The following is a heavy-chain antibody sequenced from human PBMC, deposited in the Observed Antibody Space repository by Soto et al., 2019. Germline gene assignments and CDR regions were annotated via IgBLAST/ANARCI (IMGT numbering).Heavy chain of an antibody. CDR3: ARAPIPNWNYYGMDV. J-gene: IGHJ6*02. CDR1: GGSVNSGGYH. D-gene: IGHD1-1*01. CDR2: IYYSGGT. Sequence: PSETLSLTCTVSGGSVNSGGYHWSWIRQHPGKGLEWIGDIYYSGGTYYNPSLKSRVTISIDTSTNHFSLHLSALPAADTAVYYCARAPIPNWNYYGMDVWGQGTTVTVSS. V-gene: IGHV4-31*03.